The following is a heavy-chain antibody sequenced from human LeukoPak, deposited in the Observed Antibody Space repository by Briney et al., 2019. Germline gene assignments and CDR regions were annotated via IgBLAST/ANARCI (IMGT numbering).Heavy chain of an antibody. Sequence: PGGSLRLSCAASGFTFSSYAMHWVRQAPGKGLEWVGRIRGKSDNYATAYAASVKGRFTISRDDSENTAYLQMNSLKTEDTAVYYCARHMMDSGRFSDYWGQGTRVTVSS. J-gene: IGHJ4*02. CDR1: GFTFSSYA. D-gene: IGHD1-26*01. CDR2: IRGKSDNYAT. CDR3: ARHMMDSGRFSDY. V-gene: IGHV3-73*01.